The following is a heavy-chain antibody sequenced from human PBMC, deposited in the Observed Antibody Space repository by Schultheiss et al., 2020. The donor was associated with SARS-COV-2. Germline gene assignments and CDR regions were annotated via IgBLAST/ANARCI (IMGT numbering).Heavy chain of an antibody. J-gene: IGHJ4*02. CDR2: IYHSGST. CDR3: ARGYYDILTGYYYFDY. V-gene: IGHV4-38-2*02. CDR1: GYSISSGYY. D-gene: IGHD3-9*01. Sequence: ESLKISCTVSGYSISSGYYWGWIRQPPGKGLEWIGSIYHSGSTYYNPSLKSRVTISVDTSKNQFSLKLSSVTAADTAVYYCARGYYDILTGYYYFDYWGQGTLVTVSS.